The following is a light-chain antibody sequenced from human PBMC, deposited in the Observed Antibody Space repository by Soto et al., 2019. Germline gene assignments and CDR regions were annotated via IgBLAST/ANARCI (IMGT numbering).Light chain of an antibody. CDR2: DAS. Sequence: EIVLTQSPATLSLSPGERATLSCRASQSVSSYLAWYQQKPGQAPRLLIYDASNKATGIPARFSGSGSATDFTLTIRSLAPEDFAVYYCQQRRNLPWTFGQGTKVEIK. V-gene: IGKV3-11*01. CDR1: QSVSSY. J-gene: IGKJ1*01. CDR3: QQRRNLPWT.